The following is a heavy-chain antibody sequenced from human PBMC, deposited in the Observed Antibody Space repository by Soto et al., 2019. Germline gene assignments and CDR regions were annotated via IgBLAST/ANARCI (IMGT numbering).Heavy chain of an antibody. CDR3: AKDSSYSYGSKAYYYYGMDV. V-gene: IGHV3-30*18. CDR2: ISYDGSNK. CDR1: GFTFSSYG. D-gene: IGHD5-18*01. Sequence: QVQLVESGGGVVQPGRSLRLSCAASGFTFSSYGMHWVRQAPGKGLEWVAVISYDGSNKYYADSVKGRFTISRDNSKNTLYLQMNSLRAEDTAVYYCAKDSSYSYGSKAYYYYGMDVWGQGTTVTVSS. J-gene: IGHJ6*02.